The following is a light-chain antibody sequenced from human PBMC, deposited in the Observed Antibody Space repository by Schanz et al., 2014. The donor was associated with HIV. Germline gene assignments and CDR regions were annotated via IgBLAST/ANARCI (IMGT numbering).Light chain of an antibody. CDR3: QQGETFPT. J-gene: IGKJ2*01. CDR2: AAS. Sequence: DIQMTQSPSSLSASVGDRVTITCRASQSISSYLNWYQQKPGKAPKLLIYAASSLQSGVPSRFSGSGSATDFTLTISSLQQEEFATYYCQQGETFPTFGQGTKLEI. CDR1: QSISSY. V-gene: IGKV1-39*01.